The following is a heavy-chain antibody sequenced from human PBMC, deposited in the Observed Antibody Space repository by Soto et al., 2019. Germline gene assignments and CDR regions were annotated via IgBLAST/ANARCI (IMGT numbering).Heavy chain of an antibody. J-gene: IGHJ4*02. CDR2: IYYSGST. Sequence: PSETLSLTCTVSGGSISSGDYYLSWIRQPPGKGLEWIGYIYYSGSTYYNPSLKSRVTISVDTSKNTVYLQMNNLRAEDTGVYHCARDRSGYSSGLGYWGQGTLVTVSS. CDR3: ARDRSGYSSGLGY. D-gene: IGHD6-19*01. V-gene: IGHV4-30-4*01. CDR1: GGSISSGDYY.